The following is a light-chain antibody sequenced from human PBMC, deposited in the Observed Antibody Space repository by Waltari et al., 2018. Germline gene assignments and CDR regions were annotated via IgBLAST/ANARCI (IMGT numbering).Light chain of an antibody. Sequence: EIVMTQSPVILSVSPGDGATLSCRASQNVGSALAWYQQQPGQPPRLLIYDASTRASDIPARFSGRGSGTEFTLTISSLQSEDFAIYYCQQYNERPPLTFGGGTKVDIK. J-gene: IGKJ4*01. V-gene: IGKV3-15*01. CDR2: DAS. CDR1: QNVGSA. CDR3: QQYNERPPLT.